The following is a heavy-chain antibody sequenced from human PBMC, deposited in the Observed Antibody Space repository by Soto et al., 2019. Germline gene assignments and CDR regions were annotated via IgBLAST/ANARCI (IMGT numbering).Heavy chain of an antibody. Sequence: SETLSLTCNVSGGSISSGGYYWNWIRQVPGRGLEWIGYFSYSASSFYNPSLESRVSVSIDTSGNQFSLKLSSMTAADTAVYFYARVHTYYYHISGYSKQTFHFDSWGQGTLVTVSS. CDR3: ARVHTYYYHISGYSKQTFHFDS. CDR2: FSYSASS. D-gene: IGHD3-22*01. CDR1: GGSISSGGYY. J-gene: IGHJ4*02. V-gene: IGHV4-31*03.